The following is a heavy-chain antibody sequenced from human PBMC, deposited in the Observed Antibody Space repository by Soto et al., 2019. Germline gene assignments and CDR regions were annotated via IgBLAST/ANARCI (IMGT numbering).Heavy chain of an antibody. CDR1: GGSISSFTYY. V-gene: IGHV4-39*01. J-gene: IGHJ5*02. CDR2: VYYNENT. Sequence: PSETLSLTCSVSGGSISSFTYYWGWIRQPPGKGLEWIGTVYYNENTYYNPSLKSRVTITVDTAKNQFSLSLRSVTAADTAMYFCARRERYYGSPGWFDPWGPGTLFTV. D-gene: IGHD3-9*01. CDR3: ARRERYYGSPGWFDP.